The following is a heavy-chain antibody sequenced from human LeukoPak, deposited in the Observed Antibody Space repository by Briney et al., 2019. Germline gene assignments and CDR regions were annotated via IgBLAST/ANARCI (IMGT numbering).Heavy chain of an antibody. Sequence: PGGSLRLSCAASGFTFSSYAMSWVRQAPGKGLEWVSAISGSGSSTYYADSVKGRFTISRDNSKNTLYLQMNSLRAEDTAVYYCAKDLPYYYDSSGYYQRDYWGQGTLVTVSS. V-gene: IGHV3-23*01. CDR2: ISGSGSST. CDR1: GFTFSSYA. CDR3: AKDLPYYYDSSGYYQRDY. D-gene: IGHD3-22*01. J-gene: IGHJ4*02.